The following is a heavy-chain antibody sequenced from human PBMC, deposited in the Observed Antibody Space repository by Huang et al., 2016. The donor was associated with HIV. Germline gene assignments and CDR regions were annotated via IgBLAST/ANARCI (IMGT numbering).Heavy chain of an antibody. CDR3: ARAGGFEI. V-gene: IGHV3-74*01. CDR1: GFKFSNYW. D-gene: IGHD2-15*01. Sequence: EEHLVESGGGLVQPVGSLRLSCEASGFKFSNYWMQWVRQAPGKVLMWVSRIKSEGRTTDYADSVKGRFTISRDNAKNTLYLQMSRLTAEDTAIYYCARAGGFEIWGQGTVVTVSS. J-gene: IGHJ3*02. CDR2: IKSEGRTT.